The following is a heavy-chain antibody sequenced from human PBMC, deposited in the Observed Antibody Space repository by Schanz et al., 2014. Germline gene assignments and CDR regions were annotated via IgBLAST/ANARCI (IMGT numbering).Heavy chain of an antibody. Sequence: QVQLVESGGGVVQPGRSLRLSCAASGFAFSVYGMHWVRQAPGKGPEWVAVISNDGSIKYYADSVEGRFTISRDNSRNTLYLQMNSLRTEDTAVYDCASPSGYSDYGTYFDFWGQGTLVTVSS. CDR1: GFAFSVYG. CDR2: ISNDGSIK. CDR3: ASPSGYSDYGTYFDF. J-gene: IGHJ4*02. D-gene: IGHD5-12*01. V-gene: IGHV3-30*19.